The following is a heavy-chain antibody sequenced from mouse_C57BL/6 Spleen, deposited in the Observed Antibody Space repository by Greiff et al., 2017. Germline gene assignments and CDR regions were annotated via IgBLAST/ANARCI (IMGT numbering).Heavy chain of an antibody. Sequence: QVQLQQSGAELVKPGASVKISCKASGYAFSSYWMNWVKQRPGKGLEWIGQIYPGDGDTNYNGKFKGKATLTADKSSSTAYMQLSSLTSEDSAVYFCAISGDGPGASHFDYWGQGTTLTVSS. J-gene: IGHJ2*01. CDR1: GYAFSSYW. CDR3: AISGDGPGASHFDY. V-gene: IGHV1-80*01. D-gene: IGHD2-3*01. CDR2: IYPGDGDT.